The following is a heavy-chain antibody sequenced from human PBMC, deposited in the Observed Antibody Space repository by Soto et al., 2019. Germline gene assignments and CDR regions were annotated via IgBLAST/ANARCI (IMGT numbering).Heavy chain of an antibody. CDR1: GYTFTSYG. D-gene: IGHD3-10*01. V-gene: IGHV5-51*01. CDR3: ARRGGGTGYCDGMDV. Sequence: SCNASGYTFTSYGIGWVRQMPGKGLEWMGIIYPGDSDTRYSPSFQGQVTISADKSISTAYLQWSSLKASDTAMYYCARRGGGTGYCDGMDVWGQGTTVSVSS. J-gene: IGHJ6*02. CDR2: IYPGDSDT.